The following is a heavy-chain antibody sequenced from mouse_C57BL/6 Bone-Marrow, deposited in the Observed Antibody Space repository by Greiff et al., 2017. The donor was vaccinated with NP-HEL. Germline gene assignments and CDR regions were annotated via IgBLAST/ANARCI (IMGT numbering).Heavy chain of an antibody. CDR2: ISDGGSYT. V-gene: IGHV5-4*01. CDR1: GFTFSSYA. CDR3: ARDAVGDYFDY. D-gene: IGHD1-1*01. Sequence: EVMLVESGGGLVKPGGSLKLSCAASGFTFSSYAMSWVRQTPEKRLEWVATISDGGSYTYYPDNVKGRFTISRDNAKNNLYLQMSHLKSEDTAMYYCARDAVGDYFDYWGQGTTLTVSS. J-gene: IGHJ2*01.